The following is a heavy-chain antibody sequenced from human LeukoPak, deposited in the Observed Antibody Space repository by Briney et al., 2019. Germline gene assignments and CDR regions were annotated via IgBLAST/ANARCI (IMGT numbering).Heavy chain of an antibody. Sequence: SETLSLTCTVSGDSISSSSSYWGWIRQPPGKGLEWIGSIYYSGTTNYNPSLKSRVTISVDTSKNQFSLNLNSVTAADTAVYYCARRRNDSSGYYHYYMDVWGKGTTVTVSS. V-gene: IGHV4-39*07. J-gene: IGHJ6*03. CDR2: IYYSGTT. CDR3: ARRRNDSSGYYHYYMDV. CDR1: GDSISSSSSY. D-gene: IGHD3-22*01.